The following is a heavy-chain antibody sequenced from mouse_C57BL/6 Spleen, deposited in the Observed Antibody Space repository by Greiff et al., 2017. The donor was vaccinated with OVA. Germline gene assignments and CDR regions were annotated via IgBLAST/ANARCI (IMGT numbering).Heavy chain of an antibody. CDR1: GFSFNTYA. D-gene: IGHD2-4*01. Sequence: EVKLMESGGGLVQPKGSLKLSCAASGFSFNTYAMNWVRQAPGKGLEWVARIRSKSNNYATYYADSVKDRFTISRDDSESMLYLQMNNLKTEDTAMYYCVSLYDYDVWYFDVWGTGTTVTVSS. CDR2: IRSKSNNYAT. CDR3: VSLYDYDVWYFDV. V-gene: IGHV10-1*01. J-gene: IGHJ1*03.